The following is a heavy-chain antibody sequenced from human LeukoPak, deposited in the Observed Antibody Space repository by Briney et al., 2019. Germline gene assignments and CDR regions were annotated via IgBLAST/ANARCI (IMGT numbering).Heavy chain of an antibody. CDR3: AKDLGYSSSSVIDY. CDR1: GFTFSSYG. CDR2: ISYDGSNK. D-gene: IGHD6-6*01. V-gene: IGHV3-30*18. Sequence: GGSLRLSCAASGFTFSSYGMHWVRQAPGKGLEWVAVISYDGSNKYYADSVKGRFTISRDNSKNTLYLQMNSLRAEDTAVYYCAKDLGYSSSSVIDYWGQGTLVTVSS. J-gene: IGHJ4*02.